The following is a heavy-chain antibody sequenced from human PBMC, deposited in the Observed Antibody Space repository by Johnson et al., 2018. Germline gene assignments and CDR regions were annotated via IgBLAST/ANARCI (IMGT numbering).Heavy chain of an antibody. CDR2: ISPDSSTI. J-gene: IGHJ6*02. Sequence: QVQLVESGGGLVKPGGSLRLSCAASGFTFSDYYMSWIRQAPGKGLEWLSYISPDSSTIHYADSVTGRFTISRANADNSLYLQMNSLGAEDTAVYHCARDDSLYRAGHYGMDVWGQGTTVTVSS. D-gene: IGHD2-15*01. CDR3: ARDDSLYRAGHYGMDV. CDR1: GFTFSDYY. V-gene: IGHV3-11*01.